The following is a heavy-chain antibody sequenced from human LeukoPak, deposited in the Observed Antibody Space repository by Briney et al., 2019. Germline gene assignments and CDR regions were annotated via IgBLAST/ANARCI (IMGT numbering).Heavy chain of an antibody. V-gene: IGHV3-30*02. CDR3: AKDTGTYSGRVFDY. CDR2: IRYDGSNK. CDR1: GFTFSSYG. Sequence: GGSLRLSCAASGFTFSSYGMHWVRQAPGKGLEWVAFIRYDGSNKYYADSVKGRFTISRDNSKNTLYLQMNSLRAEDMAVYYCAKDTGTYSGRVFDYWGQGTLVTVSS. D-gene: IGHD1-26*01. J-gene: IGHJ4*02.